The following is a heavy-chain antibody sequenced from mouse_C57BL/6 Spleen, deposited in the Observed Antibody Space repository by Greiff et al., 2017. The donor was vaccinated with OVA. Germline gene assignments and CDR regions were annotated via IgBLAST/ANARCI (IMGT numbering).Heavy chain of an antibody. J-gene: IGHJ1*03. CDR1: GFTFSDYY. CDR2: INYDGSST. CDR3: ARDIYYDTHWYFDV. Sequence: EVHLVESEGGLVQPGSSMKLSCTASGFTFSDYYMAWVRQVPEKGLEWVANINYDGSSTYYLDSLKSRFIISRDNAKNILYLQMSSLKSEDTATYYCARDIYYDTHWYFDVWGTGTTVTVSS. V-gene: IGHV5-16*01. D-gene: IGHD1-1*01.